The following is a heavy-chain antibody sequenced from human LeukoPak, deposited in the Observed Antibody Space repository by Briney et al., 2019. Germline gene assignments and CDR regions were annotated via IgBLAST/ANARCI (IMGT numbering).Heavy chain of an antibody. D-gene: IGHD5-12*01. CDR2: ISSSGSTI. CDR1: GFIFSEYY. CDR3: AWGCYSGSAFDI. V-gene: IGHV3-11*01. J-gene: IGHJ4*02. Sequence: GGSLRLSCAASGFIFSEYYMSWLRQAPGKGLEWVSYISSSGSTIYYADSVKGRFTISRDNAKNSLYLQMNSLRAEDTAVYYCAWGCYSGSAFDIWGQGTLVTVSS.